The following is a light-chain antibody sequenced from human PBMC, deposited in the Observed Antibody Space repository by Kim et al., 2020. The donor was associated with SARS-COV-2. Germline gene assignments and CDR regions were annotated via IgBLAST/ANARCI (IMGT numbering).Light chain of an antibody. Sequence: QTATLTCTGNKNNVGNQGAAWLQQHQGHPPKLLSYRDNDRPSGISERLSASRSGNTASLTISGLQPEDEADYYCSAWDISLNAWVFGGGTQLTVL. V-gene: IGLV10-54*01. J-gene: IGLJ3*02. CDR2: RDN. CDR1: KNNVGNQG. CDR3: SAWDISLNAWV.